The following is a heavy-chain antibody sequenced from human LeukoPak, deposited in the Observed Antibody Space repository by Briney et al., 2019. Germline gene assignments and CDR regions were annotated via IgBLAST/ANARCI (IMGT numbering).Heavy chain of an antibody. J-gene: IGHJ4*02. CDR3: ARYYDSSGGPFDY. Sequence: GGSLRLSCAASGFTLDDYGMSWVRQVPGKGLEWVSGINWNGGYTNYVDSVKGRFTISRDNAKNSLYLQMNSLRAEDTALYYCARYYDSSGGPFDYWGQGTLVTVSS. D-gene: IGHD3-22*01. CDR1: GFTLDDYG. CDR2: INWNGGYT. V-gene: IGHV3-20*04.